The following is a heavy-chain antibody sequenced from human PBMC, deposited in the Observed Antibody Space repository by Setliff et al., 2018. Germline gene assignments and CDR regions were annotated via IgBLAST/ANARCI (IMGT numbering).Heavy chain of an antibody. CDR3: ARGSYYDSSGYSPDFFDY. Sequence: SETLSLTCTVSGDSISRSTYYWGWIRQSPGKGLEWIGHIDPSGNTNYHPSLKSRVTTSIDTSKNQFSLKLSSVTAADTAVYYCARGSYYDSSGYSPDFFDYWGQGTLVTVSS. CDR2: IDPSGNT. CDR1: GDSISRSTYY. J-gene: IGHJ4*02. D-gene: IGHD3-22*01. V-gene: IGHV4-39*02.